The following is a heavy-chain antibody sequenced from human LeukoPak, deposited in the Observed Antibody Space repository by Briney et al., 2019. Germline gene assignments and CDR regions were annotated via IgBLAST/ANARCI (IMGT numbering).Heavy chain of an antibody. CDR2: VNPNSGNT. V-gene: IGHV1-8*01. D-gene: IGHD6-19*01. CDR3: ARSGSGWFIFDY. CDR1: GYTFTSYD. Sequence: ASVKVSCKASGYTFTSYDINWVRQATGQGLEWMGWVNPNSGNTGYAQKFQGRVTMTRNTSISTAYMELSSLRSEDTAVYYCARSGSGWFIFDYWGQGTLVTVSS. J-gene: IGHJ4*02.